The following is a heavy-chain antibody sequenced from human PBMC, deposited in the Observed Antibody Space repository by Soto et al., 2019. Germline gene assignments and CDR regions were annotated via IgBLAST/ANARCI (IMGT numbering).Heavy chain of an antibody. V-gene: IGHV4-34*01. CDR2: INHSGST. Sequence: SETLSLTCAVYGGSFSGYYWSWIRQPPGKGLEWIGEINHSGSTNYNPSLKSRVTISVDTSKNQFSLKLSSVTAADTAVYYCARGQLLLRRANGMDVWGQGTTVTVSS. CDR1: GGSFSGYY. J-gene: IGHJ6*02. CDR3: ARGQLLLRRANGMDV. D-gene: IGHD5-18*01.